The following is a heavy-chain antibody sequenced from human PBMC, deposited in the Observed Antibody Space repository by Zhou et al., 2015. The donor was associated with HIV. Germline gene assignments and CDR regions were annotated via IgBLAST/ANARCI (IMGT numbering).Heavy chain of an antibody. V-gene: IGHV1-69*01. J-gene: IGHJ4*02. Sequence: QVQLVQSGAEVKKPGSSVKVSCKASGGTFSSYAISWVRQAPGQGLEWMGGIIPIFGTANYAQKFQGRVTITADESTSTAYMELSSLRSEDTAVYYCARLPWRTYYDSSGPSGYWGQGNPGSPSPQ. CDR3: ARLPWRTYYDSSGPSGY. CDR2: IIPIFGTA. CDR1: GGTFSSYA. D-gene: IGHD3-22*01.